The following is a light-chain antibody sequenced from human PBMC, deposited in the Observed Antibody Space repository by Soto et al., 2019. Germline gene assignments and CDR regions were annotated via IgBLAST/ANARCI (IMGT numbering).Light chain of an antibody. CDR2: AAS. J-gene: IGKJ4*01. V-gene: IGKV1-9*01. CDR3: QQRNSYPPRT. CDR1: QGFSSN. Sequence: DIQLTQSPSFLSASVGDRVTITCRASQGFSSNLDWYQQKPGKAPKLLIYAASSLQSGVPSRFSGSGSGTEFTLTISSLQPEDFATYYCQQRNSYPPRTFGGGTKVEIK.